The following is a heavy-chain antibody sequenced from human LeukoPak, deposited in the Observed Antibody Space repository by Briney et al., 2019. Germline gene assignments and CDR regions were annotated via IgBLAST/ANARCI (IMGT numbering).Heavy chain of an antibody. D-gene: IGHD3-9*01. J-gene: IGHJ4*02. CDR2: INHSGST. Sequence: PSETLSLTCAVYGGSFSGYYWSWIRQPPGKGLEWIGEINHSGSTNYNPSLKSRVTISVDTSKNQFSLKLSSVTAADTAVYYCAGGPRYALDYWGQGTLVTVSS. CDR1: GGSFSGYY. V-gene: IGHV4-34*01. CDR3: AGGPRYALDY.